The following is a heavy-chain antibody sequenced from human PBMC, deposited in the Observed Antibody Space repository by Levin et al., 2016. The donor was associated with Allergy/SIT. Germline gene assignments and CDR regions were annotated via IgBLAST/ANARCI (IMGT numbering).Heavy chain of an antibody. D-gene: IGHD6-13*01. J-gene: IGHJ4*02. Sequence: VRQMPGKGLEWMGIIYPGDSDTRYSPSFQGQVTISADKSISTAYLQWSSLKASDTAMYYCARRSSSWYYFDYWGQGTLVTVSS. CDR3: ARRSSSWYYFDY. V-gene: IGHV5-51*01. CDR2: IYPGDSDT.